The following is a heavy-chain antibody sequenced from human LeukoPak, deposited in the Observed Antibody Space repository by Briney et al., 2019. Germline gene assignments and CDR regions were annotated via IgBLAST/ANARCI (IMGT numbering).Heavy chain of an antibody. CDR2: INPNSGGR. D-gene: IGHD2-21*02. CDR1: VYTFIGYY. CDR3: ARVYCGGDCPTGGYYYYYMDV. J-gene: IGHJ6*03. Sequence: GASAKVSCTASVYTFIGYYIHWVRQSPRQGLEWMGWINPNSGGRKYAQKCEGRVTMTRHKSVTSAYMELSRLRSDDTGMYYCARVYCGGDCPTGGYYYYYMDVWGNGTTVTVSS. V-gene: IGHV1-2*02.